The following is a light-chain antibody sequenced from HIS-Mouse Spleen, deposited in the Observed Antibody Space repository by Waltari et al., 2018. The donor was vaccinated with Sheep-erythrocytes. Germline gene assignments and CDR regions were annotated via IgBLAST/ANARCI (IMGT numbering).Light chain of an antibody. CDR1: PSVSNY. J-gene: IGKJ2*01. V-gene: IGKV3-15*01. CDR2: GST. CDR3: QQYNNWPPPYT. Sequence: ELVMTPSPATLSVSPGERATLSCRARPSVSNYLAWHQQKPGQASRLLIYGSTTRATGIPARFSCSGSGTEFTLTISSMQSEDFAVYYCQQYNNWPPPYTFGQGTKLEIK.